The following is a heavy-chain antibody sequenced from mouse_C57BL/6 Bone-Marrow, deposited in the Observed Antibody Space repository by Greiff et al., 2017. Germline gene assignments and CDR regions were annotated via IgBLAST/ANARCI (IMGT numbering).Heavy chain of an antibody. CDR2: ILPGSGST. CDR3: ARRGDSSGYEGSFDY. V-gene: IGHV1-9*01. J-gene: IGHJ2*01. D-gene: IGHD3-2*02. Sequence: QLQLKQSGAELMKPGASVKLSCKATGYTFTGYWIEWVKQRPGHGLEWIGEILPGSGSTNYNEKFKGKATFTADTSSNTAYMQLSSLTTEDSAIYSCARRGDSSGYEGSFDYWGQGTTLTVSS. CDR1: GYTFTGYW.